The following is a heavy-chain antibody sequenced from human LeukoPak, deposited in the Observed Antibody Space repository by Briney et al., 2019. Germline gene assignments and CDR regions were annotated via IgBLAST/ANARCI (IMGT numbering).Heavy chain of an antibody. CDR2: ISYDGNTI. J-gene: IGHJ4*02. CDR1: GFTFNSYA. Sequence: GGSLRLSCAASGFTFNSYAMHWVRQAPGKGLEWVAVISYDGNTIYYGDSVKGRFTISRDYSKNTLHLQMNSLRAEDTAVYYCAKRGTTWDLDYWGQGTLVTVSS. V-gene: IGHV3-30*18. D-gene: IGHD3-16*01. CDR3: AKRGTTWDLDY.